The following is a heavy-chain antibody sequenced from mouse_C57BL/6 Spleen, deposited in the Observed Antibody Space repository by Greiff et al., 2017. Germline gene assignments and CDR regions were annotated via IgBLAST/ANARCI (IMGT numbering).Heavy chain of an antibody. CDR2: IHPSDSCT. D-gene: IGHD1-1*01. Sequence: QVQLQQPGAELVRPGTSVTLSCKASGYTFTSYWMHWVKQRPGQGLEWIGMIHPSDSCTNYNQKFKGKATWTVETSSSTAYMQLSSLTSEDSAVYYGAREYYSSSDPGNYWGQGTTLTVSS. V-gene: IGHV1-59*01. CDR3: AREYYSSSDPGNY. CDR1: GYTFTSYW. J-gene: IGHJ2*01.